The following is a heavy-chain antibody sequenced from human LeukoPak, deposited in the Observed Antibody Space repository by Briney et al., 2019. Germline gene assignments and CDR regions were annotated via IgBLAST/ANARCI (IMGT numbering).Heavy chain of an antibody. CDR2: INHSGST. J-gene: IGHJ4*02. CDR1: GGSFSGYY. Sequence: SETLSLTCAVYGGSFSGYYWSWIRQPPGKGLEWIGEINHSGSTNYNPSLKSRVTISVDTSKNQFSLKLSSVTAADTAVYYCARGPPNLRFLEWLLAQGFDYWGQGTLVTVSS. CDR3: ARGPPNLRFLEWLLAQGFDY. V-gene: IGHV4-34*01. D-gene: IGHD3-3*01.